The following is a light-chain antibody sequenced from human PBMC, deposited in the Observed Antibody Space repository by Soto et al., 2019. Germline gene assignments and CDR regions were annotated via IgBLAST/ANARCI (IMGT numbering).Light chain of an antibody. V-gene: IGKV3-11*01. CDR2: DAS. CDR3: QQRGNWPWLT. J-gene: IGKJ4*01. CDR1: QTVNNY. Sequence: EIVLKQSPGTLSLSPGERATLSCRASQTVNNYLAWYQQKPGQAPRLVIYDASNRAAGIPARFSGSGSGTDFTLAISSLEPEDSAVYYCQQRGNWPWLTFGGGTRVEIK.